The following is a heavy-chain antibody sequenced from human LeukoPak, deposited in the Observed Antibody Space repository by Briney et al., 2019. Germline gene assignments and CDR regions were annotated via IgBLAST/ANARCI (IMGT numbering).Heavy chain of an antibody. D-gene: IGHD3-22*01. J-gene: IGHJ5*02. CDR2: IYYSEST. CDR1: GGSISSSSYY. V-gene: IGHV4-39*01. Sequence: PSETLSLTCTVSGGSISSSSYYWGWIRQPPGKGLEWIGSIYYSESTYYNPSLKSRVTISVDTSKNQFSLKLSSVTAADTAVYYCARQSYYDSSGYPGFDPWGQGTLVTVSS. CDR3: ARQSYYDSSGYPGFDP.